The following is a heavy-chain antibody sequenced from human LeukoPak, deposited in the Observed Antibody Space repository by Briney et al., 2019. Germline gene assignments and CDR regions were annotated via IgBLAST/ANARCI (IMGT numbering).Heavy chain of an antibody. D-gene: IGHD3-16*01. Sequence: ASVKVSCKASGYTFTSYGISWVRQAPGQGLEWMGWISGYNGNTNYAQKLQGRVTMTTDTSTSTAYMELRSLRSDDTAVYYCARDRRYDYVWGTGGDYWGQGTLVTVSS. CDR1: GYTFTSYG. V-gene: IGHV1-18*01. J-gene: IGHJ4*02. CDR2: ISGYNGNT. CDR3: ARDRRYDYVWGTGGDY.